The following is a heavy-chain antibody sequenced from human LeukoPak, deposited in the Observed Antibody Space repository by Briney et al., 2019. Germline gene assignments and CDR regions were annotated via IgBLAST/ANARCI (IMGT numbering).Heavy chain of an antibody. J-gene: IGHJ4*02. D-gene: IGHD3-22*01. CDR1: GYTFTVYY. CDR2: LNPNSGGT. CDR3: ATSYYYDSSGYYYLFDY. V-gene: IGHV1-2*02. Sequence: SVQVSCKASGYTFTVYYMHWVRQAPGQGLEWMGWLNPNSGGTNYAQKFQGSVTMTRDTSISTVYMELSRLRSDDTAVYYCATSYYYDSSGYYYLFDYWGQGTLVTVSS.